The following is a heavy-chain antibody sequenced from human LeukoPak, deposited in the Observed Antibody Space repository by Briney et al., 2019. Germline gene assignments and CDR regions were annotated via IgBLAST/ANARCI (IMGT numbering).Heavy chain of an antibody. J-gene: IGHJ4*02. D-gene: IGHD3-22*01. V-gene: IGHV4-39*07. CDR3: ARGDSSDYHSDY. CDR1: GGSISSSSYY. CDR2: IYYSGST. Sequence: SETLSLTCTVSGGSISSSSYYWGWIRQPPGKGLEWIGSIYYSGSTYYNPSLKSRVTISVDTSKNQFSLKLSSVTAADTAVYYCARGDSSDYHSDYWGQGTLVTVSS.